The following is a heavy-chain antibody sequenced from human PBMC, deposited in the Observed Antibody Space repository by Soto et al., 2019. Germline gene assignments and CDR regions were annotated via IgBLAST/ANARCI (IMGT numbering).Heavy chain of an antibody. D-gene: IGHD3-10*01. CDR3: ARAVRRAGFDI. V-gene: IGHV1-8*01. Sequence: ASVKISCKASGYTFTSYDINWVRQATGQGLEWMGWMNPNSGNTGYAQKFQGRVTMTRNTSISTAYMELSSLRSEDPAVYYCARAVRRAGFDIWGQGTMVTVSS. CDR1: GYTFTSYD. J-gene: IGHJ3*02. CDR2: MNPNSGNT.